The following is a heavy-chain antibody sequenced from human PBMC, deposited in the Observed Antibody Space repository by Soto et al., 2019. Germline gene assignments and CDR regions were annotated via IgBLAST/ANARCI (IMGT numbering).Heavy chain of an antibody. CDR3: TTVSLISDTRGPFSAF. D-gene: IGHD3-16*01. CDR2: IKPKIDGETT. V-gene: IGHV3-15*07. J-gene: IGHJ4*02. CDR1: GLPFANAW. Sequence: EAQLVESGGGLVTPGGSLRLSCAASGLPFANAWMNWVRQAPGQGLEWVGRIKPKIDGETTDYAAGVNGRFTISRDDSNNTVFLLMNSLRAEDTAVYYGTTVSLISDTRGPFSAFWGQGTQVTVSS.